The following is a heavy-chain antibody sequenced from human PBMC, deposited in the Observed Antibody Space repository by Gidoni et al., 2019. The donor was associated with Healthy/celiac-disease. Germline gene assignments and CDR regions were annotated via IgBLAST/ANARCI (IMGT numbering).Heavy chain of an antibody. CDR2: SGGSGGST. V-gene: IGHV3-23*01. CDR1: GFTFSSYA. CDR3: AKSRVDV. Sequence: EVQLLESGGGLVQPGGSLRLSCAASGFTFSSYAMSWVRQAPGKGLEWVSGSGGSGGSTYYADSVKGRFTISIDNSKNTLELQMNSLRAEDTAVYYCAKSRVDVWGQGTTVTVSS. J-gene: IGHJ6*02.